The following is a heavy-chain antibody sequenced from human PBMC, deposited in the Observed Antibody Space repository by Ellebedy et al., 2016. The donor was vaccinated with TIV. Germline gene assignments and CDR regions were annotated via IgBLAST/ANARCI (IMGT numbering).Heavy chain of an antibody. CDR2: ISNSGST. D-gene: IGHD2-21*01. CDR3: ARRLLFHHCFEY. J-gene: IGHJ4*02. V-gene: IGHV4-30-4*01. CDR1: GGSISSGDYS. Sequence: SETLSLTXTVSGGSISSGDYSWNWVRQPPGQGLEWVGSISNSGSTHYKPSLKSRITISVDTSKNQFSLTLTSVTAADTAVYYCARRLLFHHCFEYWGQGTLVTVSS.